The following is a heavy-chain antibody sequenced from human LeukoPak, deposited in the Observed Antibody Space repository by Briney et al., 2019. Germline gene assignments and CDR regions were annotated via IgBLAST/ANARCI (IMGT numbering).Heavy chain of an antibody. Sequence: PSETLSLTCTVSGGSISSYYWSWIRQPPGKGLEWIGYIYCSGSTNYNPSLKSRVTISVDTSKNQFSLKLSSVTAADTAVYYCAKGYSGYYFDYWGQGTLVTVSS. J-gene: IGHJ4*02. D-gene: IGHD5-12*01. CDR2: IYCSGST. CDR1: GGSISSYY. V-gene: IGHV4-59*08. CDR3: AKGYSGYYFDY.